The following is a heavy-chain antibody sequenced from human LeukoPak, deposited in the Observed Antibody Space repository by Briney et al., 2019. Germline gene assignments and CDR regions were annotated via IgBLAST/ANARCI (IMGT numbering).Heavy chain of an antibody. J-gene: IGHJ4*02. Sequence: GGSLRLSCAASGFTFNTYALSWVRQAPGKGLEWVSVISGSGGSTYYADSVKGRFTISRDNSKNTLYLQMNSLRAEDTAVYYCAKLPTTFGVDIIFDYWGQGTLVTVSS. CDR1: GFTFNTYA. CDR3: AKLPTTFGVDIIFDY. CDR2: ISGSGGST. V-gene: IGHV3-23*01. D-gene: IGHD3-3*01.